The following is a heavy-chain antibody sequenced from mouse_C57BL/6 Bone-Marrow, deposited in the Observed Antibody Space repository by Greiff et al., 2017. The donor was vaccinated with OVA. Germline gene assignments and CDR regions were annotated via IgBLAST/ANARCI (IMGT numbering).Heavy chain of an antibody. CDR3: EGYGGYFDV. CDR2: IDPSDSYT. D-gene: IGHD1-1*02. V-gene: IGHV1-50*01. CDR1: GYTFTSYW. Sequence: VQLKQPGAELVKPGASVKLSCKASGYTFTSYWMQWVKQRPGQGLEWIGEIDPSDSYTNYNQKFKGKATLTVDTSSSTAYMQLSSLTSEDSAVYYCEGYGGYFDVWGTGTTVTVSS. J-gene: IGHJ1*03.